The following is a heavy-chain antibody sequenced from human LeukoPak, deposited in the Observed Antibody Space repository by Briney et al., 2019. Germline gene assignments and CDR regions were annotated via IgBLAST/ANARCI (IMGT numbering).Heavy chain of an antibody. J-gene: IGHJ4*02. CDR1: GLTFSNFA. D-gene: IGHD3/OR15-3a*01. Sequence: GGSLRLFCAVSGLTFSNFAMAWVRQAAGKGLDWVAGISGGAENTYYGDSAKGRFTISRDNSKNTVDLEMNSLRAEDTAVYFCATYDVMNGCLDYWGQGAQVTVSS. CDR2: ISGGAENT. CDR3: ATYDVMNGCLDY. V-gene: IGHV3-23*01.